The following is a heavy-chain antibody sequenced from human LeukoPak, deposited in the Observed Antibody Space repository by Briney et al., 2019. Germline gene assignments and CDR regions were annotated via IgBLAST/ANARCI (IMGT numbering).Heavy chain of an antibody. V-gene: IGHV3-30*18. D-gene: IGHD3-10*01. Sequence: GGSLRLSCAASGFTFSSYAMHWVRQAPGKGLEWVAVISYDGSNKYYADSVKGRFTISRDNSKNTLYLQMNSLRAEDTAVYYCAKLGGGSPLDYWGQGTLVTVSS. CDR3: AKLGGGSPLDY. CDR1: GFTFSSYA. J-gene: IGHJ4*02. CDR2: ISYDGSNK.